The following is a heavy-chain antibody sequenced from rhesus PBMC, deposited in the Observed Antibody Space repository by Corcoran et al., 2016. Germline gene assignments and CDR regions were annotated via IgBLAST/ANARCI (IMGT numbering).Heavy chain of an antibody. Sequence: QVQLQESGPGLVKPSETLSLTCAVSGYSISSGYGWSWIRQPPGKGLAWIGNIGGSGGTTNYNPSLKSRVTISKATSKNQFSLKLSSVTAADTAVYYCARVGITGTTGADYWGQGVLVTVSS. V-gene: IGHV4-127*01. J-gene: IGHJ4*01. D-gene: IGHD1-7*02. CDR1: GYSISSGYG. CDR3: ARVGITGTTGADY. CDR2: IGGSGGTT.